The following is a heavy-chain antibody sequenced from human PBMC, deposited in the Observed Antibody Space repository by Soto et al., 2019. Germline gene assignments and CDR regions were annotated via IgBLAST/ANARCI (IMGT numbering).Heavy chain of an antibody. CDR3: AKNLNFYDTSGYGH. Sequence: GGSLRLSCAASGFTFSSYAMSWVRQAPGKGLEWVSAISGSGGGTNYADSVKGRFTISRDNSKSALFLEMTSLRAEDTAVYFCAKNLNFYDTSGYGHWGQGTLVTVSS. J-gene: IGHJ1*01. D-gene: IGHD3-22*01. V-gene: IGHV3-23*01. CDR1: GFTFSSYA. CDR2: ISGSGGGT.